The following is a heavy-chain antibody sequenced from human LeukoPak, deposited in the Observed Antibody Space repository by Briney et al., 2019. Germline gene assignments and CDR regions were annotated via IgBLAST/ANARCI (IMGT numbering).Heavy chain of an antibody. CDR2: ISYDGSNK. J-gene: IGHJ5*02. D-gene: IGHD4-17*01. V-gene: IGHV3-30*04. CDR1: GFTFSSYA. CDR3: AKDHHGDYFGNWFDP. Sequence: PGGSLRLSCAASGFTFSSYAMHWVRQAPGKGLEWVAVISYDGSNKYYADSVKGRFTISRDNSKNTLYLQMNSLRAEDTAVYYCAKDHHGDYFGNWFDPWGQGTLVTVSS.